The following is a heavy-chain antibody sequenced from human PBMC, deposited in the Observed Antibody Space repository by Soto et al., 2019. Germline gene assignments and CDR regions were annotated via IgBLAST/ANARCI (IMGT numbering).Heavy chain of an antibody. Sequence: SETLSLTCAVYGGSFSGYYWSWIRQPPGKGLEWIGEINHSGSTNYNPSLKSRVTISVDTSKNQFSLKLSSVTAADTAVYYCARGRTVTTTRFFALDYWGQGTLVNVSS. D-gene: IGHD4-17*01. CDR3: ARGRTVTTTRFFALDY. CDR1: GGSFSGYY. V-gene: IGHV4-34*01. CDR2: INHSGST. J-gene: IGHJ4*02.